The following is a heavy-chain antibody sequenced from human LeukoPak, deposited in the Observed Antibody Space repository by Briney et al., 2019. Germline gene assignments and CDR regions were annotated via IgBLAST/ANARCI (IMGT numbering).Heavy chain of an antibody. V-gene: IGHV3-30*02. CDR1: GFSFSTYG. Sequence: GGSLRLSCAASGFSFSTYGMHWVRQAPGKGLEWVAFIRSDGSNKYYADSVKGRFTISRDNSKNTLYLQMSSLRAEDAAVYYCAKGPLIEVAGTTWDYWGQGTLVTVSS. CDR3: AKGPLIEVAGTTWDY. J-gene: IGHJ4*02. D-gene: IGHD6-19*01. CDR2: IRSDGSNK.